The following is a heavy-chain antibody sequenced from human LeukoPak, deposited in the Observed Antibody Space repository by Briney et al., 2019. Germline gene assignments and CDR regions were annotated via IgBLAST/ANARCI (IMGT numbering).Heavy chain of an antibody. CDR3: ARLSAAGNAFDI. CDR1: GGSISSSSYS. V-gene: IGHV4-39*01. Sequence: SETLSLTCTVSGGSISSSSYSWGWIRQPPGKGLEWIGSIYYSGSTYYNPSLKSRVTISVDTSKNQFSLKLSSVTAADTAVYYCARLSAAGNAFDIWGQGTMVTVSS. CDR2: IYYSGST. J-gene: IGHJ3*02. D-gene: IGHD6-13*01.